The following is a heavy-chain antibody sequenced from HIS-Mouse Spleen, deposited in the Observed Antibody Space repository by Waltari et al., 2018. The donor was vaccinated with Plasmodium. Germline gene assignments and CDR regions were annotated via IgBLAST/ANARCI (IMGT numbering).Heavy chain of an antibody. CDR1: RGPIRSSTYY. CDR3: ARRGGSYYYFDY. J-gene: IGHJ4*02. D-gene: IGHD1-26*01. Sequence: HLQLPASGPGLVKPSDTLSLTCTAHRGPIRSSTYYWGWIRQPPGKGLEWNGGIYYRGSTYYNPSLKSRVTISVDTSKNQFSLKLSSVTAADTAVYYCARRGGSYYYFDYWGQGTLVTVSS. CDR2: IYYRGST. V-gene: IGHV4-39*01.